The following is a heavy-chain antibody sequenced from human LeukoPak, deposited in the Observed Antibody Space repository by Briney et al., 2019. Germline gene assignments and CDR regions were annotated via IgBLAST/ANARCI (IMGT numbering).Heavy chain of an antibody. CDR1: GGSISGSSYY. D-gene: IGHD3-10*01. J-gene: IGHJ6*03. Sequence: SETLSLTCTVSGGSISGSSYYWGWIRQPPGKGLEWIGNIYYSGSTYYNPSLKSRVTISVDTSKNQFSLKLSSVTAADTAVYYCARESVVRGPYYYYYMDVWGQGTMVTVSS. CDR2: IYYSGST. CDR3: ARESVVRGPYYYYYMDV. V-gene: IGHV4-39*07.